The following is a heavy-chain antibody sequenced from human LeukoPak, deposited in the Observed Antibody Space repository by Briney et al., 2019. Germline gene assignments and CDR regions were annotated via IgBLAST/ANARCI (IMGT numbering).Heavy chain of an antibody. CDR3: ARGGGCSGGSCYSTTPYYYYGMDV. CDR1: GFTFSSYW. CDR2: IKQDGSEK. J-gene: IGHJ6*02. Sequence: PGGSLRLSCAASGFTFSSYWMSWVRQAPGKGLEWVANIKQDGSEKYYVGSVKGRFTISRDNAKNSLYLQMNSLRAEDTAVYYCARGGGCSGGSCYSTTPYYYYGMDVWGQGTTVTVSS. D-gene: IGHD2-15*01. V-gene: IGHV3-7*01.